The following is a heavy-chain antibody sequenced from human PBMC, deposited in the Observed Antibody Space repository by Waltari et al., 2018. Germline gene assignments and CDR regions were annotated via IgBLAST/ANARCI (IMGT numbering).Heavy chain of an antibody. CDR3: ARHWKKSGYRFDP. J-gene: IGHJ5*02. V-gene: IGHV4-39*01. D-gene: IGHD5-12*01. Sequence: QLQLQESGPGLVKPSETMSLPCTVSGGSIRSSSYYWGWIRQSPGKGLEWIGNIYYSGSTYYGGSTYYNPTLKSRVSISGDTSKNQFSLKLSSVTAADTAVYYCARHWKKSGYRFDPWGQGTLVTVSS. CDR2: IYYSGSTYYGGST. CDR1: GGSIRSSSYY.